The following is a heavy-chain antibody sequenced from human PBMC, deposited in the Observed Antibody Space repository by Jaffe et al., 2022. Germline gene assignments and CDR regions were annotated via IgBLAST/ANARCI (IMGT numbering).Heavy chain of an antibody. CDR3: ARVGPKGYCSGGSCYSGAGDDYFDY. Sequence: QVQLQQWGAGLLKPSETLSLTCAVYGGSFSGYYWSWIRQPPGKGLEWIGEINHSGSTNYNPSLKSRVTISVDTSKNQFSLKLSSVTAADTAVYYCARVGPKGYCSGGSCYSGAGDDYFDYWGQGTLVTVSS. D-gene: IGHD2-15*01. J-gene: IGHJ4*02. CDR2: INHSGST. V-gene: IGHV4-34*01. CDR1: GGSFSGYY.